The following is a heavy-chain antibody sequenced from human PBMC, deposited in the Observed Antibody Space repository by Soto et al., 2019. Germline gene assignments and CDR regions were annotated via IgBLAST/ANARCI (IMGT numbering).Heavy chain of an antibody. Sequence: EVQLLESGGGLVQPGGSLRLSCAASGFTFKNHALSWVRQFPGGGLQWVSAISRGSETTNYADPVKGLFTISRDNSKNTMFLQMNSLRVEDTAVYYWVKGGGEYSSARVRKGDVTWGQGDLVTVAS. D-gene: IGHD2-21*01. V-gene: IGHV3-23*01. CDR1: GFTFKNHA. CDR2: ISRGSETT. CDR3: VKGGGEYSSARVRKGDVT. J-gene: IGHJ5*02.